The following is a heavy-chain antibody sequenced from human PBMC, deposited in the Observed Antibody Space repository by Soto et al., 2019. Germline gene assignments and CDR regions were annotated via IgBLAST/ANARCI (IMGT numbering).Heavy chain of an antibody. V-gene: IGHV3-15*01. Sequence: EVQLVESGGGLVKPGGSLRLSCVISGFTFNNAWMNWVRQAPGKGLEWVGRMKNNGTTDYAAPVRGRFTISRDDSRDTLYLQMNNLETEDKAVYYCTTDLSPPEGPSYPIDYWGQGTLVTVSS. J-gene: IGHJ4*02. CDR3: TTDLSPPEGPSYPIDY. CDR2: MKNNGTT. D-gene: IGHD1-26*01. CDR1: GFTFNNAW.